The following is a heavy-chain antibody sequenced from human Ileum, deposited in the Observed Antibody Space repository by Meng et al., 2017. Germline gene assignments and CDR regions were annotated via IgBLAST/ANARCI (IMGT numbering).Heavy chain of an antibody. Sequence: GESLKISCAASGFPFSSYGMHWVRQAPGKGLEWVAVIWYDGSNKYYADSVKGRFTISRDNSKNTLYLQMNSLRAEDTAVYYCAREFSCSGGSCYDIVSLNYYYGMDVWGQGTTVTVSS. D-gene: IGHD2-15*01. CDR1: GFPFSSYG. V-gene: IGHV3-33*01. CDR3: AREFSCSGGSCYDIVSLNYYYGMDV. J-gene: IGHJ6*02. CDR2: IWYDGSNK.